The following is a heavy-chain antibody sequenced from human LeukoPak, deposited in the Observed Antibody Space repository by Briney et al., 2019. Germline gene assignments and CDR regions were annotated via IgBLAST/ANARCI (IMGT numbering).Heavy chain of an antibody. Sequence: PGGSLRLSCAASGITFSNNWMSWVRQAPGKGLEWVANINQDGSDKDYVDSAKGRFTVSRDNAKNSLYLQMNNLRVEDTAVYYCARGSGSGSYVWGQGTTVTVSS. CDR2: INQDGSDK. CDR3: ARGSGSGSYV. D-gene: IGHD3-10*01. J-gene: IGHJ6*02. V-gene: IGHV3-7*01. CDR1: GITFSNNW.